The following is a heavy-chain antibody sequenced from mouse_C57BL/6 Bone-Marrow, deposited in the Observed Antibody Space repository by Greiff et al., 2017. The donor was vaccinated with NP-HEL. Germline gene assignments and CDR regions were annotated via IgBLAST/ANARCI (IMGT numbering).Heavy chain of an antibody. Sequence: VQLQQSGPELVKPGASVPISFPASGYSFTDYNMNWVKQSNGKSLEWIGVINPNYGTPLCKQKGKGKATLTVDQSSRPAYMQLHSLTSEDSPVSYCARYKTQTAQATGGFASSVPRTTLTVSS. V-gene: IGHV1-39*01. J-gene: IGHJ2*01. CDR2: INPNYGTP. D-gene: IGHD3-2*02. CDR1: GYSFTDYN. CDR3: ARYKTQTAQATGGFAS.